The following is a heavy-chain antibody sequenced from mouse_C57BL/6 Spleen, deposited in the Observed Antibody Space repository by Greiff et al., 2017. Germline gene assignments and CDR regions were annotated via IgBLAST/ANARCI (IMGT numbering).Heavy chain of an antibody. CDR2: ISNGGGST. J-gene: IGHJ1*03. V-gene: IGHV5-12*01. Sequence: DVMLVESGGGLVQPGGSLKLSCAASGFTFSDYYMYWVRQTPEKRLEWVAYISNGGGSTYYPDTVKGRFTISRDNAKNTLYLQMSRLKSEDTAMYYCARQGDGSSFDWYFDVWGTGTTVTVSS. CDR1: GFTFSDYY. CDR3: ARQGDGSSFDWYFDV. D-gene: IGHD1-1*01.